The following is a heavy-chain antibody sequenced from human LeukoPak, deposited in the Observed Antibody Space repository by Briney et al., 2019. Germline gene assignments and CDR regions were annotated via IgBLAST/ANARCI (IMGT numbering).Heavy chain of an antibody. V-gene: IGHV3-23*01. CDR1: GFTFSSYA. CDR3: ARRAFAADAFDI. Sequence: GGSLRPSCAASGFTFSSYAMSWVRQAPGKGLEWVSAISGSGGSTYYADSVKGRFTISRDNSKNTLYLQMNSLRAEDTAVYYCARRAFAADAFDIWGQGTMVTVSS. J-gene: IGHJ3*02. CDR2: ISGSGGST. D-gene: IGHD3-3*01.